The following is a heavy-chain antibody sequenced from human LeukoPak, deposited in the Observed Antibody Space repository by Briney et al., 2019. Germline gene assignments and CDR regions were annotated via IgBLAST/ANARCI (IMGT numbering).Heavy chain of an antibody. V-gene: IGHV3-21*01. D-gene: IGHD3-16*01. CDR2: ISSSSSYI. J-gene: IGHJ5*02. CDR3: ASQSYARFDP. CDR1: GFTFSSYS. Sequence: GGSLRLSCAASGFTFSSYSMNWVRQAPGKGLEWVSSISSSSSYIYYADSVKGRFTISRDNARNPLFLQMNSLRVEDTAVYYCASQSYARFDPWGQGTLVTVSS.